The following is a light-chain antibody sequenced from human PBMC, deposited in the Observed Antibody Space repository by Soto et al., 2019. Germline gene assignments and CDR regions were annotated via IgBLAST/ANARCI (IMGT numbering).Light chain of an antibody. CDR2: DVS. V-gene: IGLV2-14*01. CDR1: SSDVGGYNY. J-gene: IGLJ1*01. CDR3: SSYKSGLYV. Sequence: QSALTQPASVSGSPGQSITISCTGTSSDVGGYNYVSWYQQHPGKAPKLMIYDVSDRPSGVSNRFSGSKSGNTASLTISGLQAEDEADYYCSSYKSGLYVVGTGTKLTVL.